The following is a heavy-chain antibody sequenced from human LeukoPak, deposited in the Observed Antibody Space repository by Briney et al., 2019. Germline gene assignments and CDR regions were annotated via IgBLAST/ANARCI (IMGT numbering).Heavy chain of an antibody. CDR3: ARGPDYGDHQRPDYYYFGMDV. J-gene: IGHJ6*04. CDR1: GDSVSNYY. Sequence: SETLSLTCTVSGDSVSNYYWTWIRQPPGKGLEWIGYSFYSGSTNFNPSLKSRVTMSVDTSKNQFSLKLSSVTAADTAVYHCARGPDYGDHQRPDYYYFGMDVWGKGTTVTVSS. D-gene: IGHD4-17*01. V-gene: IGHV4-59*02. CDR2: SFYSGST.